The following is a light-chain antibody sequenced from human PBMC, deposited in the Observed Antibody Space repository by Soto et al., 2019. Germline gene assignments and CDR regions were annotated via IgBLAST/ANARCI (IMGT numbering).Light chain of an antibody. Sequence: QSVLTQPPSASGTPGQRVTISCSGSSSNIGSNTVNWYQQLPGTAPKLLIYSNNQRPSGVPDRFSGSKSGTSASLAISGLQSEDEADYYWAAWDDSLNGVVFGGGTKHTVL. J-gene: IGLJ2*01. CDR1: SSNIGSNT. CDR3: AAWDDSLNGVV. CDR2: SNN. V-gene: IGLV1-44*01.